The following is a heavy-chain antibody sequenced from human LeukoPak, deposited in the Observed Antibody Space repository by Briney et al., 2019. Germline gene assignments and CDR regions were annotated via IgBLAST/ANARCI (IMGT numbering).Heavy chain of an antibody. J-gene: IGHJ4*02. V-gene: IGHV4-61*02. CDR2: IYASGFT. CDR1: GASLTSESYY. CDR3: ARGLWDNGDRFDY. Sequence: PSQTLSPTSIASGASLTSESYYWNWVRQPAGRGLELIRRIYASGFTRYNPSLKTRLTMSLVTSKNQISLRLNSVTAADTTAYYYARGLWDNGDRFDYWGQGTLVPVPS. D-gene: IGHD4-17*01.